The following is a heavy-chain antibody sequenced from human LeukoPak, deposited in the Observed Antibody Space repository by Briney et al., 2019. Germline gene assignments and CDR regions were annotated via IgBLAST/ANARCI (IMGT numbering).Heavy chain of an antibody. J-gene: IGHJ5*02. CDR3: ARRYAPVWLDP. D-gene: IGHD5-12*01. Sequence: SETLSLTCAVSGDSITSHSWWSWVRQPPGKGLEWIGGIHYSGTTYYNPSLKSRVTIYVDTSKNQFSLKLSSVTAPDTAVYYCARRYAPVWLDPWGQGTLVTVSS. CDR1: GDSITSHSW. V-gene: IGHV4-39*01. CDR2: IHYSGTT.